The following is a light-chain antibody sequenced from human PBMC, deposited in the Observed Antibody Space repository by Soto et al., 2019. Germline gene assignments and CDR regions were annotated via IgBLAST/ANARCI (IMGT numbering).Light chain of an antibody. CDR1: QSVSSSY. Sequence: EIVLTQSPGTLSLSPGERATLSCRASQSVSSSYLAWYQQKPGQAPRLLIYGASSRATGIPDRFSGSGSGTDFTLTISRLEPEDFAAYYCQQYGSSPPGTLGQGTKVDIK. CDR2: GAS. CDR3: QQYGSSPPGT. V-gene: IGKV3-20*01. J-gene: IGKJ1*01.